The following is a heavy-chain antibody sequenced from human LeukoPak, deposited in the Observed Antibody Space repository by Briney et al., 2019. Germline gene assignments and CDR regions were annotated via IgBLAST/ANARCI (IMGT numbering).Heavy chain of an antibody. J-gene: IGHJ5*02. D-gene: IGHD3-10*01. CDR3: ARGGYYGTGNDFRFDP. CDR2: IYYSGST. Sequence: SETLSLTCTVSGGSISSYYWSWIRQPPGKGLEWIGYIYYSGSTNYNPSLKSRVTISVDTSKNQFSLKLTSVTAADTAVYFCARGGYYGTGNDFRFDPWGQGTLVTVSS. CDR1: GGSISSYY. V-gene: IGHV4-59*01.